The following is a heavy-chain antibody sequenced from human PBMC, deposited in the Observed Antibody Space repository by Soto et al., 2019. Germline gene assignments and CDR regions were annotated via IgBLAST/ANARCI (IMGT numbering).Heavy chain of an antibody. V-gene: IGHV3-73*01. Sequence: GGSLRLYCAASGFTFGGSAMPWVRQASGKGLEWVGRIRSKANSYATAYAASVKGRFTISRDDSKNTAYLQMNSLKTEDTAVYYCTTLPDPWGRGTLVTVSS. CDR3: TTLPDP. J-gene: IGHJ5*02. CDR1: GFTFGGSA. CDR2: IRSKANSYAT.